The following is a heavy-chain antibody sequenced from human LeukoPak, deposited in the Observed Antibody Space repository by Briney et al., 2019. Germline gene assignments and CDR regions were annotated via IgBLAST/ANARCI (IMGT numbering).Heavy chain of an antibody. CDR2: HYWNNDK. D-gene: IGHD3-10*01. J-gene: IGHJ4*02. V-gene: IGHV2-5*01. CDR1: GFSLSSTGVA. Sequence: GSGPTLVKPTWTLTLTCTFSGFSLSSTGVAVVWIRQPPGKALEWLAVHYWNNDKSYSPSLQKRLTITNDTSKNQVVLTMTDMDPVDTATYFCAHKGRGSGSYTMWGQGTLVTVSS. CDR3: AHKGRGSGSYTM.